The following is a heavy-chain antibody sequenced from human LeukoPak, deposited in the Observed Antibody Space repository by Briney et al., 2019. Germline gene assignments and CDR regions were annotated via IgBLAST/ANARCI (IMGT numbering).Heavy chain of an antibody. V-gene: IGHV4-39*07. CDR3: ATQYSGWIQLYYYYYYMDV. J-gene: IGHJ6*03. D-gene: IGHD5-18*01. Sequence: PSETLSLTCAVYGGSFSSYYWGWIRQPPGKGLEWIGSIYYSGSTYYNPSLKSRVTISVDTSKNQFSLKLSSVTAADTAVYYCATQYSGWIQLYYYYYYMDVWGKGTTVTVSS. CDR2: IYYSGST. CDR1: GGSFSSYY.